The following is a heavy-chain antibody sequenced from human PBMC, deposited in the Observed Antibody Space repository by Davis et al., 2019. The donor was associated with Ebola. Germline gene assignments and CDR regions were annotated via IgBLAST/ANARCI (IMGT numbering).Heavy chain of an antibody. J-gene: IGHJ4*02. D-gene: IGHD3-3*01. CDR1: GGSISSYY. CDR2: IYYCGST. CDR3: ARRDDFWSGYSHFDD. Sequence: MPSETLSLTCTVSGGSISSYYWGWIRQPPGKGLEWLGSIYYCGSTYYNPSLKSRVTISVDTSKNQFSLKLSSVTAADTAVYYCARRDDFWSGYSHFDDWGQGTLVTVSS. V-gene: IGHV4-39*01.